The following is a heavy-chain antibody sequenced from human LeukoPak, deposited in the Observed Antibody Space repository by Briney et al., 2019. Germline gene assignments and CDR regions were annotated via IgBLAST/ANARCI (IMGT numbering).Heavy chain of an antibody. CDR2: ISWNSGNI. CDR3: ARDFTPEWFDIH. CDR1: GFTFDDYA. V-gene: IGHV3-9*01. D-gene: IGHD3-3*01. Sequence: GGSLRLSCAASGFTFDDYAMHWVRQAPGKGLEWVSGISWNSGNIGYADSVKGRFTISRDNAKNSLFLQMNSLRAEDTALYYCARDFTPEWFDIHWGQGTLVTVS. J-gene: IGHJ4*02.